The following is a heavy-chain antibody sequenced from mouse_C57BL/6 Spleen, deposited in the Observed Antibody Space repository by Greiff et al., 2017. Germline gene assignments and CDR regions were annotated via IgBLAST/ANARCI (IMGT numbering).Heavy chain of an antibody. J-gene: IGHJ4*01. V-gene: IGHV1-50*01. Sequence: QVQLQQPGAELVKPGASVKLSCKASGYTFPSYWMQWVKQRPGQGLEWIGEIDPSDSYTKSNQKFKGKATLTVATSSSTAYMQLSSLTSEDSAVYYCARMGFPRRGYAMDYWGQGTSVTVSS. CDR3: ARMGFPRRGYAMDY. CDR1: GYTFPSYW. D-gene: IGHD2-12*01. CDR2: IDPSDSYT.